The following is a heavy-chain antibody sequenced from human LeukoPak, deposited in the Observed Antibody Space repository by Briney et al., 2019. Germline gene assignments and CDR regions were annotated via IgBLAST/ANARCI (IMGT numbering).Heavy chain of an antibody. Sequence: GGSLRLSCAASGFTFSSYSMNWVRQAPGKGLEWVSSISSSSSYIYYADSVKGRFTISRDNAKNSLYLQMNSLRAEDTAVYYCARDRSIAAPYYYYYMDVWGKGTTLTVPS. CDR1: GFTFSSYS. J-gene: IGHJ6*03. V-gene: IGHV3-21*01. CDR2: ISSSSSYI. D-gene: IGHD6-6*01. CDR3: ARDRSIAAPYYYYYMDV.